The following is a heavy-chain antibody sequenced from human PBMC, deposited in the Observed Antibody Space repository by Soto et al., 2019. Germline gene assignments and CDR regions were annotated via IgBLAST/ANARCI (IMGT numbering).Heavy chain of an antibody. Sequence: SQTLSLTCAISGDSVSSNSAAWNWIRQSPSRGLEWLGRTYYRSKWYNDYAVSVKSRITINPDTSKNQFSLQLNSVTPEDTAVYYCASVAARTLDYYYYGMDVWGQGTTVTVSS. J-gene: IGHJ6*02. CDR3: ASVAARTLDYYYYGMDV. CDR1: GDSVSSNSAA. V-gene: IGHV6-1*01. CDR2: TYYRSKWYN. D-gene: IGHD6-6*01.